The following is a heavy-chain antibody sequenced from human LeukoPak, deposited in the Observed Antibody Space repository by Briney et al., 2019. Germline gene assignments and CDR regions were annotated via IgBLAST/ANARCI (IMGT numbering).Heavy chain of an antibody. CDR2: IYYSGST. CDR3: ARHGTVVTPFDP. CDR1: GGSISSYY. J-gene: IGHJ5*02. D-gene: IGHD4-23*01. Sequence: NPSETLSLTCSVSGGSISSYYWSWIPQPPGKGLEWIGYIYYSGSTNYNPSLKSRVTISVDTSKNQFSLKLSSVTAADTAVYYCARHGTVVTPFDPWGQGTLVTVSS. V-gene: IGHV4-59*08.